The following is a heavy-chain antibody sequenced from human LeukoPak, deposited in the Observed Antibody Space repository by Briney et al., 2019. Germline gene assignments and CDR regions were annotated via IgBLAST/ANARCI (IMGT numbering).Heavy chain of an antibody. CDR3: AKANSYAVLGGLDY. D-gene: IGHD5-18*01. CDR1: GFTFSSYA. Sequence: PGGSLRLSCAASGFTFSSYAMSWVRQAPGKGLEWVSAISGSGGSTYYADSVKGWFTISRDNSKNTLYLQMNSLRAEDTAVYYCAKANSYAVLGGLDYWGQGTLVTVSS. J-gene: IGHJ4*02. V-gene: IGHV3-23*01. CDR2: ISGSGGST.